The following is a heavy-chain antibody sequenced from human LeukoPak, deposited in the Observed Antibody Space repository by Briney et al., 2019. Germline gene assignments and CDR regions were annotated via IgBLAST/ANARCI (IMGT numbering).Heavy chain of an antibody. CDR3: ARDSAHDSSGYYLP. CDR1: GYTFTSYG. V-gene: IGHV1-18*01. CDR2: ISAYNGNT. Sequence: EASVTVSCKASGYTFTSYGISWVRQAPGQGLEWMGWISAYNGNTNYAQKLQGRVTMTTDTSTSTAYMELRSLRSDDTAVYYCARDSAHDSSGYYLPWGQGTLVTVSS. J-gene: IGHJ5*02. D-gene: IGHD3-22*01.